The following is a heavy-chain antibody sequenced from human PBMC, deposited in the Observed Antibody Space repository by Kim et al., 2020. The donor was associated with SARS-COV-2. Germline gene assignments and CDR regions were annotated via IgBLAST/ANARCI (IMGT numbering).Heavy chain of an antibody. J-gene: IGHJ4*01. CDR3: ASAIMLMVRGATLDY. Sequence: GGSLRLSCAASGFTFSSYGMHWVRQAPGKGLEWVAVISYDGSNKYYADSAKGRFTISRDNSKNTLYLQMNSLRPEDTAVYYCASAIMLMVRGATLDYWG. V-gene: IGHV3-33*05. CDR2: ISYDGSNK. CDR1: GFTFSSYG. D-gene: IGHD3-10*01.